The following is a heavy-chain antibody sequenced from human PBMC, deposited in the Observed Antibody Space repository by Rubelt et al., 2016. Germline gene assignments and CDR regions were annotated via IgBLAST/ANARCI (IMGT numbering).Heavy chain of an antibody. Sequence: VQLVQSGGGLAKPGGSLRLSCVGPGFTFSSYWMYWVRQPPGKGLEWMGELYHRGSTHYNPSLKNRVILSVDQSKNQFSLTLNSVTAADTAGYYCCSMFDSWGQGTLVTIAS. CDR2: LYHRGST. J-gene: IGHJ4*02. CDR3: CSMFDS. V-gene: IGHV4-4*02. CDR1: GFTFSSYW. D-gene: IGHD3-3*02.